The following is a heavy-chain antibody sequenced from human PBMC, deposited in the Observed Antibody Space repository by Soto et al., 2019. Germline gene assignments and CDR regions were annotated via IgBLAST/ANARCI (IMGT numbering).Heavy chain of an antibody. D-gene: IGHD3-3*01. CDR3: AREEPATFGGFTASSYYGLDV. V-gene: IGHV3-30-3*01. Sequence: QVHLVESGGGVVQPGRSLRLSCVASGFPLRTYALHWVRQAPGKGLEWMTVISYAGGNKYYADCVRGRFTISRDNSKYTVYLQMNNLRPDDTAVYFCAREEPATFGGFTASSYYGLDVWRQGSAVTVAS. CDR2: ISYAGGNK. CDR1: GFPLRTYA. J-gene: IGHJ6*02.